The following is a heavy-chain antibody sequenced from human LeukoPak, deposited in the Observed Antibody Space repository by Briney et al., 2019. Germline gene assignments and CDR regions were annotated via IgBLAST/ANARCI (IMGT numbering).Heavy chain of an antibody. CDR2: IYYSGST. J-gene: IGHJ4*02. D-gene: IGHD2-21*02. CDR3: ARLTLGGDTAYH. Sequence: PSQTLSLTCTVSGGSIGSGDYYWSWIRQPPGKGLEWIGYIYYSGSTYYNPSLKSRVTISVDTSKNQFSLKLSSVTAADTAVYYCARLTLGGDTAYHWGQGTLVTVSS. V-gene: IGHV4-30-4*01. CDR1: GGSIGSGDYY.